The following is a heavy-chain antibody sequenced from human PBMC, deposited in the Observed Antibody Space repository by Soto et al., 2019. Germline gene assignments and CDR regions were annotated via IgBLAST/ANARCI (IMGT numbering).Heavy chain of an antibody. CDR3: ARLIRDASGSYRLDY. Sequence: QVQLQESGPGRVKPSETLSLTCTASGGSISPYYWSWIRQPPVEGMEWLGYIYYSGYTNYTPSLKRPLTLSVDTSQSQFSLRLSSVTAADTAVYFCARLIRDASGSYRLDYWGRGTLLTVSS. CDR1: GGSISPYY. V-gene: IGHV4-59*08. CDR2: IYYSGYT. J-gene: IGHJ4*02. D-gene: IGHD3-10*01.